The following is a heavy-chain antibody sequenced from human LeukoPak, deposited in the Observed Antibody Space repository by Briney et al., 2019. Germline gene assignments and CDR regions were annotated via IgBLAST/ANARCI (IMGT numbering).Heavy chain of an antibody. CDR1: GGSISSSSYY. CDR3: ARQDEYSYGSNFDY. J-gene: IGHJ4*02. Sequence: PSETLSLTCTVSGGSISSSSYYWSWIRQPPGKGLEWIGYIYYSGSTNYNPSLKSRVTISVDTSKNQFSLKLSSVTAADTAVYYCARQDEYSYGSNFDYWGQGTLVTVSS. V-gene: IGHV4-61*05. CDR2: IYYSGST. D-gene: IGHD5-18*01.